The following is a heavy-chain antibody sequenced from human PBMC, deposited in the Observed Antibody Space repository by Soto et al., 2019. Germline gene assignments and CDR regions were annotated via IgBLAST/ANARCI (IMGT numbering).Heavy chain of an antibody. CDR1: GYTFTSYA. CDR2: INGGNGNT. V-gene: IGHV1-3*05. J-gene: IGHJ4*02. D-gene: IGHD6-19*01. Sequence: QVQLVQSGAEEKKPGASVKVSCKASGYTFTSYAMHWVRQAPGQRLEWMGWINGGNGNTKYSQKFQGRVTITRDTSASKDYMELSSLRSEDTAGYYCARVSGWYHLDYCGQGTLVTVSS. CDR3: ARVSGWYHLDY.